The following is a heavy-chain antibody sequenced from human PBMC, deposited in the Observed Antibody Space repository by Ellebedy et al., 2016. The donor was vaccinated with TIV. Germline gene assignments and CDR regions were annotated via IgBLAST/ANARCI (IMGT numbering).Heavy chain of an antibody. J-gene: IGHJ4*02. CDR1: GFNFNIYG. Sequence: PGGSLRLSCLASGFNFNIYGMHWVRQAPGKGLEWVAYMSYDGSNKNYADSVKGRFTVSRDNAKTSLYLQISSLRAEDTAVYYCARACLGVACYFDHWGQGTLVTVSS. V-gene: IGHV3-30*03. CDR3: ARACLGVACYFDH. D-gene: IGHD3-3*01. CDR2: MSYDGSNK.